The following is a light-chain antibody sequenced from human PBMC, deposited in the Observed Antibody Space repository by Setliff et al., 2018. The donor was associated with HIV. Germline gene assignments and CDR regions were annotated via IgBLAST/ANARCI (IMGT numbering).Light chain of an antibody. CDR2: EVS. CDR1: SGDVGGYNY. V-gene: IGLV2-14*01. Sequence: SVLTQPPSASGSPGQSVTISCTGTSGDVGGYNYVSWYQQHPGKAPKLMIYEVSNRPSGVSNRFSGSKSGNTASLTISGLQAEDEADYYCSSYTSSSLYAFGTGTRSPS. CDR3: SSYTSSSLYA. J-gene: IGLJ1*01.